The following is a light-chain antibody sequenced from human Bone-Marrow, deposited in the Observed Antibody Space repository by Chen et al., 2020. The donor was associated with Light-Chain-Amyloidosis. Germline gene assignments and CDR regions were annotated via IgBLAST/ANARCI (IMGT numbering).Light chain of an antibody. J-gene: IGLJ3*02. V-gene: IGLV3-21*02. CDR3: QVWDRSSDRPV. CDR1: NIGSTS. CDR2: DDS. Sequence: SYVLTQPSSVSVAPGQTATIACGGNNIGSTSVHWYPQTPGPAPLRVVYDDSDRPSGIPERLSGSHSGNTATLTISRGEAGDEADYYCQVWDRSSDRPVFGGGTKLTVL.